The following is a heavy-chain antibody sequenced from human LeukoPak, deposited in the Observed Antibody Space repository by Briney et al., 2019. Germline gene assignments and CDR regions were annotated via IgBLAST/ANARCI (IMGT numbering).Heavy chain of an antibody. CDR3: AEGGEDILPGPDY. J-gene: IGHJ4*02. Sequence: GGSLRLSRAAAGFTLSSYAMNWVRQAPGKGLVWVSGISGSGGRTYYTAPVRGRLTVSRDNSKKTLYLQMNSPRVEDTAGYYCAEGGEDILPGPDYWGQGTLVTVSS. CDR2: ISGSGGRT. D-gene: IGHD3-9*01. V-gene: IGHV3-23*01. CDR1: GFTLSSYA.